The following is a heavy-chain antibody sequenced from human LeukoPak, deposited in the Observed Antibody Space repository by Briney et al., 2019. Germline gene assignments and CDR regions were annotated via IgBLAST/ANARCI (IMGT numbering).Heavy chain of an antibody. CDR2: ISFDGSNQ. CDR3: ARYPGMTTDDYFDY. Sequence: GGSLRLSCAASGFTFSSFGMHWVRQAPGQGLEWVAVISFDGSNQYYADSVKGRLTISRDNAKNSLYLQMNSLRAEDTALYYCARYPGMTTDDYFDYWGQGTLVTVSS. D-gene: IGHD1-1*01. V-gene: IGHV3-30*03. CDR1: GFTFSSFG. J-gene: IGHJ4*02.